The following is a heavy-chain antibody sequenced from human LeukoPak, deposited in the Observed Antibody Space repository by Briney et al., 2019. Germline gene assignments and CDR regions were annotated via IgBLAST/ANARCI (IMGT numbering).Heavy chain of an antibody. J-gene: IGHJ4*02. Sequence: PGGSLRLSCAASGFTFSSYSMNWVRQAPGKGLEWVSSISSSSSYIYYADSVKGRFTISRDNAKNSLYLRMNSLRAEDTAVYYCARGVSQSPYYFDYWGQGTLVTVSS. D-gene: IGHD2-8*01. V-gene: IGHV3-21*01. CDR1: GFTFSSYS. CDR2: ISSSSSYI. CDR3: ARGVSQSPYYFDY.